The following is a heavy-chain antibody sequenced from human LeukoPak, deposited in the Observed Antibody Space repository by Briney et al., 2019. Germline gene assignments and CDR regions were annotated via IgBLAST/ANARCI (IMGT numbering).Heavy chain of an antibody. V-gene: IGHV3-66*02. J-gene: IGHJ4*02. CDR1: GFIVSSNY. CDR3: ARDDPEYYFDY. CDR2: IDRGGST. Sequence: GGSLRLSCAASGFIVSSNYMSWVRQAPGKGPEWVSVIDRGGSTYYADSVKGRFTISRDNSKNTLYLQMNSLGADDTAVYYCARDDPEYYFDYWGQGTLVTVSS. D-gene: IGHD1-14*01.